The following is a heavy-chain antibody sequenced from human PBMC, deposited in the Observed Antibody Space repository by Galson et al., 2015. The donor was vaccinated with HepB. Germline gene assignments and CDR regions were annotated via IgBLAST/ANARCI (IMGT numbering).Heavy chain of an antibody. Sequence: SLRLSCAASGFTFSSYGMHWVRQAPGKGLEWVAVISYDGSNKYYADSVKGRFTISRDNSKNTLYLQMNSLRAEDTAVYYCAKDWRHSFPVAAACEDLQHWGQGTLVTVSS. CDR1: GFTFSSYG. CDR2: ISYDGSNK. V-gene: IGHV3-30*18. CDR3: AKDWRHSFPVAAACEDLQH. D-gene: IGHD6-13*01. J-gene: IGHJ1*01.